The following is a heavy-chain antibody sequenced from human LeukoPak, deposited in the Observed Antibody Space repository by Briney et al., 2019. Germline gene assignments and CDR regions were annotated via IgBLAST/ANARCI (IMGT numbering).Heavy chain of an antibody. CDR2: FDPEDGET. Sequence: ASVKVSCKVSGYTLTELSMHWVRQARGKGLEWMGGFDPEDGETIYAQKFQGRVAMTEDTSTDTAYMELSSLRSEDTAVYYCATAILEWPPAFDPWGQGTLVTVSS. D-gene: IGHD3-3*02. J-gene: IGHJ5*02. V-gene: IGHV1-24*01. CDR3: ATAILEWPPAFDP. CDR1: GYTLTELS.